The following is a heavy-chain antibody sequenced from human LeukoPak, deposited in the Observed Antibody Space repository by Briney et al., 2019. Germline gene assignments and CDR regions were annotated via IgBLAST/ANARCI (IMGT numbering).Heavy chain of an antibody. CDR2: IYTSGST. V-gene: IGHV4-61*02. Sequence: SETLSLTCTVSGGSISSGSYYWSWIRQPAGKGLEWIGRIYTSGSTNYNPSLKSRVTISVDTSKNQFSLKLSSVTAADTAVYYCARGGTGTTGGLSSHYYYYYYMDVWGKGTTVTVSS. CDR1: GGSISSGSYY. J-gene: IGHJ6*03. CDR3: ARGGTGTTGGLSSHYYYYYYMDV. D-gene: IGHD1-7*01.